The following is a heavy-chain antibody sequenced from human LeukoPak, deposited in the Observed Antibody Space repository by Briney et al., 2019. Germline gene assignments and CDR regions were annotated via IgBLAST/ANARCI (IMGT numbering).Heavy chain of an antibody. CDR1: GDSISNFY. Sequence: PSETLSLTCTFSGDSISNFYWSWIRQPAGKGLEWIGRIFIRGLTNYNPSLKSRVIMSVDTSKNEFSLKLTSVTAADTAAYYCARGREYGDFLDYWGQGTLVTVSS. J-gene: IGHJ4*02. V-gene: IGHV4-4*07. D-gene: IGHD2-21*01. CDR2: IFIRGLT. CDR3: ARGREYGDFLDY.